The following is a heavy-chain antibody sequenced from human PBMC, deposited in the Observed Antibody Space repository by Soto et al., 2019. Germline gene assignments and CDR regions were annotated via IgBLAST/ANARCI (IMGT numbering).Heavy chain of an antibody. CDR1: GYTFTSYD. CDR2: MNPNSGNT. Sequence: QVQLVQSGAEVKEPGASVKVSCKASGYTFTSYDINWVRQATGQGLEWMGWMNPNSGNTGYAQKFQGRVTMTRNTSISTAYMELSSVRSEDTAVYYCARRGYSSSWYYYYYYGMDVWGQGTTVTVSS. CDR3: ARRGYSSSWYYYYYYGMDV. D-gene: IGHD6-13*01. V-gene: IGHV1-8*01. J-gene: IGHJ6*02.